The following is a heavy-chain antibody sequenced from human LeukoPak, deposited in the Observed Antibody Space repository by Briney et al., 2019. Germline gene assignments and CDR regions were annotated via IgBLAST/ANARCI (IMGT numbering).Heavy chain of an antibody. CDR1: GGSFSGYY. CDR3: ARGQKSYYDFWRMYYFDY. J-gene: IGHJ4*02. Sequence: PSETLSLTCAVYGGSFSGYYWSWIRQPPGKGLEWIGEINHGGSTNYNPSLKSRVTISVDTSKNQFSLKLSSVTAADTAVYYCARGQKSYYDFWRMYYFDYWGQGTLVTVSS. V-gene: IGHV4-34*01. CDR2: INHGGST. D-gene: IGHD3-3*01.